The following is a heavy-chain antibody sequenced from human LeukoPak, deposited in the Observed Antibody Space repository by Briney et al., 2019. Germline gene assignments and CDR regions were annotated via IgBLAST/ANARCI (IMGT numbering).Heavy chain of an antibody. CDR1: RLTVNSKY. CDR2: IYSGGST. D-gene: IGHD1-14*01. Sequence: GGSLRLSCAASRLTVNSKYMSWVRQAPGKGLEWVSIIYSGGSTNYADSVKGRFTISRDNSKNTVYLQMNSLRAEDTAVYYCTGDVYQHWGQGTLVTVSS. CDR3: TGDVYQH. V-gene: IGHV3-53*01. J-gene: IGHJ1*01.